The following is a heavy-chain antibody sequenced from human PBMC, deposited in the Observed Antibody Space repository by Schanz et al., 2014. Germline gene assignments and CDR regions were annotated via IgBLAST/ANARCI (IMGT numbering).Heavy chain of an antibody. J-gene: IGHJ6*02. CDR3: ARARGTYYYYYGMDV. Sequence: QVQLVESGGGVVQPGRSLRLSCAASGFTFSTYAIHLVRQAPGKGLEWVAVISYDGSNKYYADSVKGRFTISRDNSKNTLYLQMNSLRADDTAVYYCARARGTYYYYYGMDVWGQGTTVTVSS. D-gene: IGHD1-26*01. CDR1: GFTFSTYA. V-gene: IGHV3-30*04. CDR2: ISYDGSNK.